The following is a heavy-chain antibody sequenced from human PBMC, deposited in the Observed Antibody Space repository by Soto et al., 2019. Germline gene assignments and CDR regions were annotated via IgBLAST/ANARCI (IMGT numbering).Heavy chain of an antibody. CDR3: ARDPLYYYYGMNV. J-gene: IGHJ6*02. V-gene: IGHV4-31*03. CDR1: GGSISSGGYY. Sequence: SETLSLTCTGSGGSISSGGYYCSWIRQHPGKGLEWIGYIYYSGSTYYNPSLKSRVTISVDTSKNQFSLKLSSVTAADTAVYYSARDPLYYYYGMNVWGQGTTVTVSS. CDR2: IYYSGST.